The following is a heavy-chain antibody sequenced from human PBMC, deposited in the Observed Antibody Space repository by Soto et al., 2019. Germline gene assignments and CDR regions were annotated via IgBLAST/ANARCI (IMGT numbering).Heavy chain of an antibody. Sequence: QVQLQESGPGLVKPSQTLSLTCTVSGGSISSGGYYWSWIRQHPGKGLEWIGSIYYSGSTYYNPSPXSXXTISVGTSKNQFSLKLSSVTAVDTAVYYCARGVLHWGQGTLVTVSS. CDR1: GGSISSGGYY. V-gene: IGHV4-31*03. D-gene: IGHD3-16*01. CDR3: ARGVLH. CDR2: IYYSGST. J-gene: IGHJ4*02.